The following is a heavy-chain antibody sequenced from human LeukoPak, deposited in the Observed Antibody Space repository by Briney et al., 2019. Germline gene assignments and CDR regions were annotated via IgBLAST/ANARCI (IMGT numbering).Heavy chain of an antibody. D-gene: IGHD7-27*01. J-gene: IGHJ4*02. CDR1: GVTLSSYA. Sequence: PGGSLRLSCTASGVTLSSYAMSWARQAPGKGLEWVSAISGSGGSTYYADSVKGRFTISRDNSKNTLYLQMNSLRAEDTAVYYCAISLGGFDYWGQGTLVTVSS. V-gene: IGHV3-23*01. CDR3: AISLGGFDY. CDR2: ISGSGGST.